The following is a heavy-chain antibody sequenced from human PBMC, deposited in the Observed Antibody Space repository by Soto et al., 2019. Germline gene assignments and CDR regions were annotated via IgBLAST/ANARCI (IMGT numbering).Heavy chain of an antibody. Sequence: SETLSLTCTVSGCSISSYYWSWIRQPPGKGLEWIGYIYYSGSTNYNPSLESRVTISVDTSKNQFSLKLSSVTAADTAVYYCARMTFDDYFDYWGQGTLVTVS. CDR2: IYYSGST. D-gene: IGHD2-21*02. CDR3: ARMTFDDYFDY. CDR1: GCSISSYY. V-gene: IGHV4-59*01. J-gene: IGHJ4*02.